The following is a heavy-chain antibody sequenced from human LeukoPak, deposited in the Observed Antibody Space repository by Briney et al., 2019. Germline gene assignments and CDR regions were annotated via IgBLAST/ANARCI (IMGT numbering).Heavy chain of an antibody. J-gene: IGHJ4*02. CDR3: AREGSMWVDFDY. Sequence: PSETLSLTCTVSGGSISSHYWKWIRQPPGKGLEWIGYIYYSGSTNYNPSLKSRVTISLDTSKSQFSLKLSSVTAADTAVYYCAREGSMWVDFDYWGQGTLVTVSS. V-gene: IGHV4-59*11. CDR2: IYYSGST. D-gene: IGHD1-26*01. CDR1: GGSISSHY.